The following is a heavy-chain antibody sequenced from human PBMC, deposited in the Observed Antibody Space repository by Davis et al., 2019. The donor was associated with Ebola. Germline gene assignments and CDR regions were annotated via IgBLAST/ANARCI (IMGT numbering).Heavy chain of an antibody. Sequence: ASVKVSCKASGYIFTSYAIHWVRQAPGQGLEWMGWINVGNGDTKYSQKFRDRVTITRDTSASTSYMELSSLRFEDTAVYYCARDYGGNFVYYYGMDVWGQGTTVTVSS. CDR1: GYIFTSYA. CDR3: ARDYGGNFVYYYGMDV. D-gene: IGHD4-23*01. V-gene: IGHV1-3*01. J-gene: IGHJ6*02. CDR2: INVGNGDT.